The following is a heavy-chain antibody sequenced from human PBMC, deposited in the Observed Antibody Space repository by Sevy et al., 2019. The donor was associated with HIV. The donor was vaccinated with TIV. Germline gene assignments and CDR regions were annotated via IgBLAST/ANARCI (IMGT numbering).Heavy chain of an antibody. CDR1: GFTFTSYS. CDR2: ISSDSTTI. D-gene: IGHD4-17*01. CDR3: AGNCYGDYIIDS. J-gene: IGHJ4*02. V-gene: IGHV3-48*02. Sequence: GGSLRLSCAASGFTFTSYSMNWVRQAPGKGLEWISYISSDSTTIYYVESVKGRFTISRDNANNALFLQMISLGDEDTAVYYCAGNCYGDYIIDSWGQGTPVTVSS.